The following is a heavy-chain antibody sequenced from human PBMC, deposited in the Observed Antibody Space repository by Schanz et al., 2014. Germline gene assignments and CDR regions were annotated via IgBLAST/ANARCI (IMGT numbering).Heavy chain of an antibody. CDR1: GFIFNDYY. J-gene: IGHJ6*03. CDR3: ARDAVALVPEYFMDV. Sequence: QVQLVESGGGLVKPGGSLRLSCAASGFIFNDYYMNWIRQAPGKGLEWLSYISRDGTTSYYADSVKGRFTISRDNSMNTLHLQMDGLRVEDTAVYYCARDAVALVPEYFMDVWGKGTPVTVSS. CDR2: ISRDGTTS. V-gene: IGHV3-11*04. D-gene: IGHD2-15*01.